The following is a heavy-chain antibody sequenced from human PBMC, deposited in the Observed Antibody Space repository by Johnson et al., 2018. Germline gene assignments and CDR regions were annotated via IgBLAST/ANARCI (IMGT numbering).Heavy chain of an antibody. Sequence: VQLLESGGGLVQLGGSLRLSCAASGFTFSNHAMSWVRQAPGKGLEWVSDISGGSSYIYYADSVKGRFTISRDNSKNTLYLQMDSLRGEDTAVDYCARDNLYDYDRSAYYFGGYFQHWGQGTLVTVSS. CDR2: ISGGSSYI. V-gene: IGHV3-23*01. CDR1: GFTFSNHA. D-gene: IGHD3-22*01. J-gene: IGHJ1*01. CDR3: ARDNLYDYDRSAYYFGGYFQH.